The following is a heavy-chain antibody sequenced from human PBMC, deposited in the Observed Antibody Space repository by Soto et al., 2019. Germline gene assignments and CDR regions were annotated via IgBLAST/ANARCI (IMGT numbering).Heavy chain of an antibody. J-gene: IGHJ6*02. V-gene: IGHV4-39*01. CDR1: GGSISSRRYY. Sequence: PSETLSPPCTVSGGSISSRRYYWGWIRQPPGKGLEWIGSIYYSGSTYYNPSLKSRVTISVDTSKNQFSLKLSSVTAADTAVYYCARRNYYYGMDVWGQGTTVTVS. CDR3: ARRNYYYGMDV. CDR2: IYYSGST.